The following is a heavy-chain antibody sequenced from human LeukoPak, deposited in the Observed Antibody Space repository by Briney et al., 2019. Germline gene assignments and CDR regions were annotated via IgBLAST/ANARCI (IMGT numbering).Heavy chain of an antibody. J-gene: IGHJ5*02. V-gene: IGHV3-7*01. CDR1: GFSISDYW. D-gene: IGHD3-16*01. CDR2: IKQEGSEK. Sequence: GGSLRLSCAASGFSISDYWMTWVRQAPGKGLEWVANIKQEGSEKTYVDSVKGRFTISRDNAKNSIFLQMNSLRVEDMAIYYCVRDGGTDWYDPWGQGTLVSVSS. CDR3: VRDGGTDWYDP.